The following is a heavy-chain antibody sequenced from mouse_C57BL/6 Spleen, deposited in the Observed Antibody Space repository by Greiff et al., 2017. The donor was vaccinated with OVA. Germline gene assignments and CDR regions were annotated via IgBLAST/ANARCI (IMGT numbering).Heavy chain of an antibody. J-gene: IGHJ1*03. D-gene: IGHD2-2*01. CDR1: GFSLTSYG. V-gene: IGHV2-2*01. Sequence: QVHVKQSGPGLVQPSQSLSITCTVSGFSLTSYGVHWVRQSPGKGLEWLGVIWSGGSTDYNAAFISRLSISKDNSKSQVFFKMNSLQADDTAIYYCARVYYGYDDWYFDVWGTGTTVTVSS. CDR3: ARVYYGYDDWYFDV. CDR2: IWSGGST.